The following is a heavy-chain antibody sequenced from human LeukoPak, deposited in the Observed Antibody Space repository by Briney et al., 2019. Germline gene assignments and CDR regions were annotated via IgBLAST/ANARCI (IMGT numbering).Heavy chain of an antibody. V-gene: IGHV3-23*01. D-gene: IGHD3-3*02. J-gene: IGHJ6*03. Sequence: GGSLRLSCAASGFTFSSYAMSWVRQGPGKELEWVSTTRGSVGSTYYADSVKGRFTISRANSMNTLYLQMNSLRSADTSVYYCAKYRVSHFWSGPSYNMDVWGKGTTVTVSS. CDR3: AKYRVSHFWSGPSYNMDV. CDR1: GFTFSSYA. CDR2: TRGSVGST.